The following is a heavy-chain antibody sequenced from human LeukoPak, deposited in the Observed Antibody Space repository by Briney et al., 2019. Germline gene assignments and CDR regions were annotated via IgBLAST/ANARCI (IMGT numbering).Heavy chain of an antibody. CDR3: AKDDCSSTSCYSPHY. J-gene: IGHJ4*02. V-gene: IGHV3-23*01. Sequence: PGGSLRLSCAASGFTFSSYAMSWVRQAPGKGLEWVSAISGSGGSTYYADSVKGRFTISRDNSKNTLYLQMDSLRAEDTAVYYCAKDDCSSTSCYSPHYWGQGTLVTVSS. CDR1: GFTFSSYA. CDR2: ISGSGGST. D-gene: IGHD2-2*01.